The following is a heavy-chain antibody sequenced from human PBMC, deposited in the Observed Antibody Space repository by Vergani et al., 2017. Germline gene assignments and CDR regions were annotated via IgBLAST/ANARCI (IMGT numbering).Heavy chain of an antibody. CDR3: ARQTDYGDYREWYFDL. V-gene: IGHV5-51*01. Sequence: EVQLVQSGAEVKKPGESLKISCKGSGYSFTSYWIGWVRQMPGKGLEWMGIIYPGDSDTSYSPSFQGQVTISADKSISTAYLQWSSLKASDTAMYYCARQTDYGDYREWYFDLWGRGTLVTVSS. D-gene: IGHD4-17*01. CDR1: GYSFTSYW. J-gene: IGHJ2*01. CDR2: IYPGDSDT.